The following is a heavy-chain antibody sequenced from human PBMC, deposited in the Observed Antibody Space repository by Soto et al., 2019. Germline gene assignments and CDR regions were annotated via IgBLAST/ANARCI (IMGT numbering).Heavy chain of an antibody. CDR2: INYRETT. CDR3: ARVSATGPRWFDS. Sequence: SETLSLTCTVSGGSFNSGAYYWSWIRQLPGKGLEWIGYINYRETTYYNPSLKSRVSISRDPSKSQFSLRVNSVTAADTAVYYCARVSATGPRWFDSWGQGTQVTVSS. CDR1: GGSFNSGAYY. V-gene: IGHV4-31*03. D-gene: IGHD1-1*01. J-gene: IGHJ5*01.